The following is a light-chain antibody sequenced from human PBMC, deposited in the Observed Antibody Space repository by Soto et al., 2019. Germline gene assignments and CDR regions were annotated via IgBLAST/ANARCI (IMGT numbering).Light chain of an antibody. CDR3: QQYGSSPDT. V-gene: IGKV3-20*01. CDR1: QSVSSSY. CDR2: GAS. J-gene: IGKJ2*01. Sequence: EIVLTQSPGTLSLSPGERATLSCRASQSVSSSYLAWYQQNPGQAPRLLIYGASSRATGIPDRFSGSGSGTDFTLTISRLEPEYFAVYYCQQYGSSPDTFGQGTKLEIK.